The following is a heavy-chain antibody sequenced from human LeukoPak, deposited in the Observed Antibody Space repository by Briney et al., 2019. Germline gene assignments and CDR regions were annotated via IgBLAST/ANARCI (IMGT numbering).Heavy chain of an antibody. CDR2: ISNSGSVT. Sequence: GGSLRLSCAASGFTFSTFGMTWVRQAPGTGLEWVSSISNSGSVTTYADSVRGRFTISKDNSTNTLYLQMHGLRAEDMAVYYCATRISTTHGLDYWGQGTLVTVSS. D-gene: IGHD1-1*01. CDR1: GFTFSTFG. V-gene: IGHV3-23*01. CDR3: ATRISTTHGLDY. J-gene: IGHJ4*02.